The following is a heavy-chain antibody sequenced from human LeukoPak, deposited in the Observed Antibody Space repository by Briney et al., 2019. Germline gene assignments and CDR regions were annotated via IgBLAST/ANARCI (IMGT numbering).Heavy chain of an antibody. CDR2: IYRGGST. CDR1: GFTFSDYY. J-gene: IGHJ2*01. V-gene: IGHV3-66*01. CDR3: ARIPTEDDWYFDL. Sequence: PGGSLRLSCSASGFTFSDYYMTWVRQAPGKGLEWVSLIYRGGSTYYADSVQGRFTISRDNSKNTLYVQMKSLRAEDTAVYYCARIPTEDDWYFDLWGRGVLVTVSS. D-gene: IGHD2-21*01.